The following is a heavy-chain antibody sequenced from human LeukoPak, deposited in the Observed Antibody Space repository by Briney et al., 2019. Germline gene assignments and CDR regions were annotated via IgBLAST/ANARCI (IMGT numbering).Heavy chain of an antibody. D-gene: IGHD2/OR15-2a*01. V-gene: IGHV3-23*01. CDR2: ISGTGGST. Sequence: GGSLRLSCAASGFTVSNYAMSWVRQAPGKGLEWVAGISGTGGSTHYADSVKGRFTISRDNSKNTVYLQMRNLRVEHTAVYYCAKVVAGNIDYYFDYWGQGILVAVSS. CDR1: GFTVSNYA. CDR3: AKVVAGNIDYYFDY. J-gene: IGHJ4*02.